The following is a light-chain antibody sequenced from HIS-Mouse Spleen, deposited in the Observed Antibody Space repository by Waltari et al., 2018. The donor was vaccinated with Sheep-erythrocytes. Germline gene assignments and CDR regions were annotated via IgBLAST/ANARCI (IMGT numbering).Light chain of an antibody. CDR1: QSISSY. V-gene: IGKV1-39*01. J-gene: IGKJ4*01. CDR3: MQALQTPLT. Sequence: DIQMTQSPSSLSASVGDRVTITCRAIQSISSYLNWYQQKPGKAPKLLIYAASSLQSGVPSRFSGSGSGTDFTLKISRVEAEDVGVYYCMQALQTPLTFGGGTKVEIK. CDR2: AAS.